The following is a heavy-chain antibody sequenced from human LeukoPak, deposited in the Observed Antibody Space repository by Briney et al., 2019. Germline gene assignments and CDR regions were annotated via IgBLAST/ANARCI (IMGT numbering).Heavy chain of an antibody. CDR2: ISAYNGNT. D-gene: IGHD3-22*01. CDR3: ARGGYYYDSSGLDY. CDR1: GYTFTSYG. Sequence: ASVKVSCKVSGYTFTSYGISWVRQAPGQGLEWMGWISAYNGNTNYAQKLQGRVTMTTDTSTSTAYMELRSLRSDDTAVDYCARGGYYYDSSGLDYWGQGTLVTVSS. V-gene: IGHV1-18*01. J-gene: IGHJ4*02.